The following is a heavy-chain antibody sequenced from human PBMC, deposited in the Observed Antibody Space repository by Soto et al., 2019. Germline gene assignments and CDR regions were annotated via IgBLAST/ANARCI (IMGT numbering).Heavy chain of an antibody. CDR2: IKSKTDGGTT. D-gene: IGHD3-3*01. Sequence: GGSLRLSCAASGFTFSNAWMSWVRQAPGKGLEWVGRIKSKTDGGTTDYAAPVKGRFTITRDDSKNTLYLQMNSLKTEDKAMYFCTTARYYDFWSGYYNDALDIWGQGTMVTVSS. CDR1: GFTFSNAW. CDR3: TTARYYDFWSGYYNDALDI. V-gene: IGHV3-15*01. J-gene: IGHJ3*02.